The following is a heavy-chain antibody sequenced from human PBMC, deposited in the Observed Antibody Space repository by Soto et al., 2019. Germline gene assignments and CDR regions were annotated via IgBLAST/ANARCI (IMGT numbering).Heavy chain of an antibody. CDR2: INSDGSST. CDR1: GFTFSSYW. D-gene: IGHD3-16*02. CDR3: ARALGDYVWGSYRRDAYGMDV. V-gene: IGHV3-74*01. Sequence: EVQLVESGGGLVQPGGSLRLSCAASGFTFSSYWMHWVRQAPGKGLVWVSRINSDGSSTSYADSVKGRFTISRDNAKNTLYLQMNSLRAEDTAVYYCARALGDYVWGSYRRDAYGMDVWGQGTTVTVSS. J-gene: IGHJ6*02.